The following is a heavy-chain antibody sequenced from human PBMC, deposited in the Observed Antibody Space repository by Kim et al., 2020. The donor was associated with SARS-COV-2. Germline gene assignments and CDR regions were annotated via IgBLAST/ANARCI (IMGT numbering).Heavy chain of an antibody. D-gene: IGHD3-10*01. J-gene: IGHJ4*02. CDR3: VKTSILLWFGELLYDYFDY. V-gene: IGHV3-64D*06. Sequence: GRFTISRDNSKNTLYLQMSSLRAEDTAVYYCVKTSILLWFGELLYDYFDYWGQGTLVTVSS.